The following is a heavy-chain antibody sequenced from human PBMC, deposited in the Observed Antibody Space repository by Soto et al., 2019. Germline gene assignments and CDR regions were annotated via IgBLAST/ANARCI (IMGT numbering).Heavy chain of an antibody. V-gene: IGHV4-61*08. Sequence: PSETLSLTCAVSGGSISSGGYSWSWIRQPPGKGLEWIGEIYHSGSTNYNPSLKSRVTISVDTSKNQFSLKLSSVTAADTAVYYCARSDGRYWGQGTLVTVSS. CDR3: ARSDGRY. J-gene: IGHJ4*02. CDR1: GGSISSGGYS. CDR2: IYHSGST.